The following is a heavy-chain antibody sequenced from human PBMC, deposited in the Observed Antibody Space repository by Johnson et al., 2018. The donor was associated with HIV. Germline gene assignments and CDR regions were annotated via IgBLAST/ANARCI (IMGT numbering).Heavy chain of an antibody. CDR3: ARDRTRHIVVVILDAFDI. CDR2: IGSAGDT. J-gene: IGHJ3*02. D-gene: IGHD2-21*01. V-gene: IGHV3-13*01. Sequence: VQLVESGGGLVQPGGSLRLSCAASEFTFSNYDMHWVRQATGKGLEWVSAIGSAGDTYYADSVKGRFTIFRDNSKNTLYLQMNSLRAEDTAVYYCARDRTRHIVVVILDAFDIWGQGTMVTVSS. CDR1: EFTFSNYD.